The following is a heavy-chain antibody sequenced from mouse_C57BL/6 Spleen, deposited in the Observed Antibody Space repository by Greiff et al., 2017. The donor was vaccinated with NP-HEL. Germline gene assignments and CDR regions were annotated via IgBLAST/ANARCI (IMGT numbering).Heavy chain of an antibody. V-gene: IGHV2-5*01. CDR2: IWRGGST. CDR3: AKTSGEGNYAMDY. CDR1: GFSLTSYG. J-gene: IGHJ4*01. Sequence: VKLMESGPGLVQPSQSLSITCTVSGFSLTSYGVHWVRQSPGKGLEWLGVIWRGGSTDYNAAFMSRLSITKDNSKSQVFFKMNSLQADDTAIYYCAKTSGEGNYAMDYWGQGTSVTVSS.